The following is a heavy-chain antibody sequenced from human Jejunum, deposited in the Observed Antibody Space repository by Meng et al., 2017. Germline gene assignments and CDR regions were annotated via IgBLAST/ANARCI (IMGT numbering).Heavy chain of an antibody. CDR3: ARDASSNYYYYHYYGMDV. J-gene: IGHJ6*02. CDR1: GFTFSSYG. CDR2: ISYDESNK. Sequence: GGSLRLSCAASGFTFSSYGMYWVRQAPGKGLEWVAFISYDESNKYYADSVKGRFTISRDNSRYRLYLQMDSLRTDDTGIYYCARDASSNYYYYHYYGMDVWGQGTTVTVSS. V-gene: IGHV3-30*13. D-gene: IGHD4-11*01.